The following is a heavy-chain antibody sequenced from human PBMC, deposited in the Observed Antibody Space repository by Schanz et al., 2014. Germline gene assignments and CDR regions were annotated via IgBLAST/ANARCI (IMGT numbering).Heavy chain of an antibody. D-gene: IGHD4-17*01. CDR1: GFTLSSYW. J-gene: IGHJ4*02. V-gene: IGHV3-74*01. CDR2: TNGDGTNA. CDR3: ARPRVDYGEVDY. Sequence: EVKLVESGGGAVRPGGSLRLSCAASGFTLSSYWMHWVRQGPGKGLEWVSCTNGDGTNAKYADSVKGRFTISRDNAKKTLSLLMISLRAEDTADYYCARPRVDYGEVDYWGQGTLVTVSS.